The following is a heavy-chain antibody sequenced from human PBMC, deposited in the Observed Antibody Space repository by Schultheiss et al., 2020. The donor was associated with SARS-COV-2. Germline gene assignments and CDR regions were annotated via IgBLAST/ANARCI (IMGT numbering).Heavy chain of an antibody. CDR2: IYYSGST. CDR1: GGSISSGGYY. CDR3: ARLKGGDYVGYLHWFDP. V-gene: IGHV4-31*03. D-gene: IGHD4-17*01. J-gene: IGHJ5*02. Sequence: SETLSLTCTVSGGSISSGGYYWSWIRQHPGKGLEWIGYIYYSGSTYYNPSLKSRVTISVDTSKNQFSLKLSSVTAADTAVYYCARLKGGDYVGYLHWFDPWGQGTLVTVSS.